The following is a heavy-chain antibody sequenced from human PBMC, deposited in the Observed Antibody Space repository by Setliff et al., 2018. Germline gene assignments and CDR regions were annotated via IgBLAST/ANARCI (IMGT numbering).Heavy chain of an antibody. J-gene: IGHJ4*02. D-gene: IGHD3-10*01. CDR2: TYYNGDA. Sequence: PSETLSLTCTVSGGSLRGNAIFWGWIRQPPGKGLEWIGSTYYNGDAYYNPSLKSRVTMSVDTSRNQFSLKLSSVTAADTAVYYCARIAYGSGSYYFDYWGQGTLVTASS. CDR1: GGSLRGNAIF. CDR3: ARIAYGSGSYYFDY. V-gene: IGHV4-39*01.